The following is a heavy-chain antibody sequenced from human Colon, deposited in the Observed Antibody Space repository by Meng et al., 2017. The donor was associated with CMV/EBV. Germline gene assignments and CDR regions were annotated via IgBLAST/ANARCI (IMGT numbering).Heavy chain of an antibody. CDR2: ISPSSSYI. J-gene: IGHJ6*02. CDR1: GFTFNSYS. Sequence: GESLKISCAASGFTFNSYSMNWVRQAPGKGLEWVSSISPSSSYIYYADSVKGRFTISRDNAKNSLSLEMSGLRAEDTAVYYCATLQLDRRINYGVDVWGQGTTVTVSS. D-gene: IGHD1-1*01. V-gene: IGHV3-21*01. CDR3: ATLQLDRRINYGVDV.